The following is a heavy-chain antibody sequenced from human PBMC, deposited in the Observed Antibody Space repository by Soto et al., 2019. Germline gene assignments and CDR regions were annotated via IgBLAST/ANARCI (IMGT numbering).Heavy chain of an antibody. CDR3: ARFRGYWHGLDV. CDR1: GFPLSTYG. J-gene: IGHJ6*02. Sequence: EVQLLESGGGLVQPGGSLRLSCAASGFPLSTYGMSWVRQAPGKGLEWVSSITGTGGDTYYADSVKGRFTSSRDNSNNMLYLQMNSLRVQDTAVYYCARFRGYWHGLDVWGQGTTITVSS. V-gene: IGHV3-23*01. D-gene: IGHD1-26*01. CDR2: ITGTGGDT.